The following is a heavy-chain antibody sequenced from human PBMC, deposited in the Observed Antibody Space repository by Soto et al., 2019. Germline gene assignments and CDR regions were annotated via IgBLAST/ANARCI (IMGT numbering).Heavy chain of an antibody. Sequence: QVQLVQSGAEVKKPGSSVKVSCKVSGGTFSSYRFSWVRQAPGQGLEWMGGITPVFGTPDYAQKFQGRVTVTADRSTKTAYMELSRLTSEDTAVYYCARDLPSLEVRSYGMDVWGQGTTVTVSS. CDR1: GGTFSSYR. V-gene: IGHV1-69*06. CDR2: ITPVFGTP. J-gene: IGHJ6*02. CDR3: ARDLPSLEVRSYGMDV. D-gene: IGHD3-10*01.